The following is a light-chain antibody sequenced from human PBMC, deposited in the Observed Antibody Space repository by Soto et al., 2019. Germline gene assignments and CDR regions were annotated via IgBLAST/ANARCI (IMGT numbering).Light chain of an antibody. Sequence: QSVLTQPASVSGSPGQSITISCTGSSSDVGSYKYVSWYQQHPDKAPKLIIYEVSYRPSGVSDRFSGSKSGSTASLTISGLHAEDEADYYCSLFTNNNYVFGTGTKLTVL. CDR1: SSDVGSYKY. CDR3: SLFTNNNYV. CDR2: EVS. J-gene: IGLJ1*01. V-gene: IGLV2-14*01.